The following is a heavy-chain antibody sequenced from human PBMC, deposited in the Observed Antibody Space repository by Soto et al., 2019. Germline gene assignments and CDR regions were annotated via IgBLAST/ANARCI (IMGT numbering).Heavy chain of an antibody. Sequence: GGSLRLSCAASGFTFSSYSMNWVRQAPGKGLEWVSYISSSSTGIFYADSVKGRFTISRDNAKNSLYLQMNSLRDEDTAVYYCARVDSGSYYAFDYWGQGTLVTVSS. CDR2: ISSSSTGI. V-gene: IGHV3-48*02. CDR3: ARVDSGSYYAFDY. J-gene: IGHJ4*02. D-gene: IGHD1-26*01. CDR1: GFTFSSYS.